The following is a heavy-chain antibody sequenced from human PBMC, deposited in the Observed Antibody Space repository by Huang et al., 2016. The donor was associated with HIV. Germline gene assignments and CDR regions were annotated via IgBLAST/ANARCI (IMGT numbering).Heavy chain of an antibody. CDR1: GFTLTTFS. J-gene: IGHJ5*02. CDR2: INVPGNHI. CDR3: VRIGYGENSYGSGYFDP. Sequence: EVQLVESGGGLVKPGGSLRLSCAASGFTLTTFSMNWVRQAPGRGLQWVACINVPGNHIYYADSVEGRLTISRDNTRNSLYLQLNSLRAEDTAVYYCVRIGYGENSYGSGYFDPWGQGTLVAVSS. D-gene: IGHD4-17*01. V-gene: IGHV3-21*01.